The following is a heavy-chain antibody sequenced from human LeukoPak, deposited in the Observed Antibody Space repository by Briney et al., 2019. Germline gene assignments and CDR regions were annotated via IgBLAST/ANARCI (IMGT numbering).Heavy chain of an antibody. D-gene: IGHD4-17*01. CDR2: ISGSGDNT. CDR3: AREYGDNEGRWFDP. V-gene: IGHV3-48*04. CDR1: GFTFSSYA. J-gene: IGHJ5*02. Sequence: PGGSLRLSCAASGFTFSSYAINWVRQAPGKGLVWVSEISGSGDNTYYADSVKGRFTISRDNAKNSLYLQMNSLRAEDTAVYYCAREYGDNEGRWFDPWGQGTLVTVSS.